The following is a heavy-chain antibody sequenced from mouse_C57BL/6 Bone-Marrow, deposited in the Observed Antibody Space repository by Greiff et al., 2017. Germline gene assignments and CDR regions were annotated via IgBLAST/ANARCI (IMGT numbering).Heavy chain of an antibody. Sequence: EVQLVESEGGLVQPGSSMKLSCTASGFTFSDYYMAWVRQVPEKGLEWVANINYDGSSTYYLDSLKSRFIISRDNAKNILYLQMSSLKSEDTATYYCARDGDYYGSRYWYFDVWGTGTTVTVSS. J-gene: IGHJ1*03. D-gene: IGHD1-1*01. V-gene: IGHV5-16*01. CDR1: GFTFSDYY. CDR3: ARDGDYYGSRYWYFDV. CDR2: INYDGSST.